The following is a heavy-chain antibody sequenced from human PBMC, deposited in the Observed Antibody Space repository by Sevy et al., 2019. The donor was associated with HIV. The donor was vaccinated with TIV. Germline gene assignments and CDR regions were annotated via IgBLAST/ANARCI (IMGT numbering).Heavy chain of an antibody. D-gene: IGHD2-8*01. CDR1: GFTFAKYS. Sequence: GGFLRLSCAASGFTFAKYSMSWVRQAPGKGLEWLSTFSFGCGRINYADSVKGRFTISRDDSKITLFLQMNSLRAEDTATYFSAREGCTQPHDYWGQGTLVTVSS. V-gene: IGHV3-23*01. CDR2: FSFGCGRI. J-gene: IGHJ4*02. CDR3: AREGCTQPHDY.